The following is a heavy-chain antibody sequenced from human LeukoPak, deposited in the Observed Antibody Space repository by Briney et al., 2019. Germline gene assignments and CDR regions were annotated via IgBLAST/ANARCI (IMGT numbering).Heavy chain of an antibody. Sequence: GGSLRLSCATSGFTLSSFKMTWVRQAPGKGLEWVASISPSSSYISYADSLKGRVTVSRGNAKHSVFLQMSSLRAEDTAVYYCARDLTGGEYFDSWGQGTLVSVSS. V-gene: IGHV3-21*01. CDR1: GFTLSSFK. CDR2: ISPSSSYI. J-gene: IGHJ4*02. CDR3: ARDLTGGEYFDS. D-gene: IGHD3-16*01.